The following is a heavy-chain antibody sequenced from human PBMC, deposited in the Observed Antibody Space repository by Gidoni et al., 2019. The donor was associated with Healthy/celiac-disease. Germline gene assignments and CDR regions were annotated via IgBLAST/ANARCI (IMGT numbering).Heavy chain of an antibody. Sequence: QVQLVQSRAEVKKPGASVKVSCKASGSTFTSYDINWWRQATGQGLEWMGWMNPNSGNTGYAQKVQGRVTMTRNTSISTAYMELSSLRSEDTAVYYCAISLGYCGGGSCYNYWGQGTLVTVSS. J-gene: IGHJ4*02. D-gene: IGHD2-15*01. CDR3: AISLGYCGGGSCYNY. V-gene: IGHV1-8*01. CDR2: MNPNSGNT. CDR1: GSTFTSYD.